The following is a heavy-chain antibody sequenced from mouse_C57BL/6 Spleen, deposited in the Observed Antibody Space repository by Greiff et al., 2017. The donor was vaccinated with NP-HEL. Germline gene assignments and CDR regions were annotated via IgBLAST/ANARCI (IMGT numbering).Heavy chain of an antibody. CDR1: GFTFSSYG. CDR2: ISSGGSYT. D-gene: IGHD1-1*01. Sequence: DVKLVESGGDLVKPGGSLKLSCAASGFTFSSYGMSWVRQTPDKRLEWVATISSGGSYTYYPDSVKGRFTISRDNAKNTLYLQMSSLKSEDTAMYYCARDYGSSPDFDYWGQGTTLTVSS. J-gene: IGHJ2*01. CDR3: ARDYGSSPDFDY. V-gene: IGHV5-6*02.